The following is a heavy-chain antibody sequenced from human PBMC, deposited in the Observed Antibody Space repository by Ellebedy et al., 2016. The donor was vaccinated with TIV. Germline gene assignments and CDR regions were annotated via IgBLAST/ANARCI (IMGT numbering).Heavy chain of an antibody. CDR1: GFTFSDHY. CDR2: SRNKADSYTT. J-gene: IGHJ4*02. Sequence: GESLKISCAASGFTFSDHYMDWVRQAPGTGLDWVGRSRNKADSYTTEYAAPVKGRFTISRDDSKNSLYLQMNSLKSEDTAVYYCARGHLGSGWRTFDYWGQGTLVTVSS. V-gene: IGHV3-72*01. CDR3: ARGHLGSGWRTFDY. D-gene: IGHD6-19*01.